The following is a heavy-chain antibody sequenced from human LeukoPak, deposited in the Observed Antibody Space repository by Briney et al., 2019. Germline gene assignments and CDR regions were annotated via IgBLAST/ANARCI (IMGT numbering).Heavy chain of an antibody. V-gene: IGHV1-2*02. D-gene: IGHD2-2*02. J-gene: IGHJ5*02. CDR3: ARDLVLYCSSTSCYRGVNWFDP. CDR2: INPNSGGT. Sequence: ASVNVSCKASGYTFTGYYMHWVRQAPGQGLEWMGWINPNSGGTNYAQKFQGRVTMTRDTSNSTAYMELSRLRSDDTAVYYCARDLVLYCSSTSCYRGVNWFDPWGQGTLVTVSS. CDR1: GYTFTGYY.